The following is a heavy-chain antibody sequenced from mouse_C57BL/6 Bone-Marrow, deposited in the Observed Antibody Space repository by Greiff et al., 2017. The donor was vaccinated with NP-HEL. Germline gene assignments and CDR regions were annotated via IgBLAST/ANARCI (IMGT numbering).Heavy chain of an antibody. J-gene: IGHJ3*01. Sequence: QVHVKQPGTELVKPGASVKLSCKASGYTFTSYWMHWVKQRPGQGLEWIGNINPSNGGTNYNEKFKSKATLTVDKSSSTAYMQLSSLTSEDSAVYYCAREGVYYGAWFAYWGQGTLVTVSA. D-gene: IGHD2-1*01. CDR2: INPSNGGT. CDR3: AREGVYYGAWFAY. CDR1: GYTFTSYW. V-gene: IGHV1-53*01.